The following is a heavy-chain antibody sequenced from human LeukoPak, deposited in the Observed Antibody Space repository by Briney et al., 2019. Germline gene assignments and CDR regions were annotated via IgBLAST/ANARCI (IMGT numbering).Heavy chain of an antibody. J-gene: IGHJ4*02. CDR1: GYTFTSYD. CDR3: ARGKYSGSYPYYFDY. D-gene: IGHD1-26*01. Sequence: PAASVTVSCKASGYTFTSYDINWVRQAPGQGLEWMGWMNPNSGNTGYAQKFQGRVTMTRNTSISTAYMELSSLRSEDTAVYYCARGKYSGSYPYYFDYWGQGTLVTVSP. CDR2: MNPNSGNT. V-gene: IGHV1-8*01.